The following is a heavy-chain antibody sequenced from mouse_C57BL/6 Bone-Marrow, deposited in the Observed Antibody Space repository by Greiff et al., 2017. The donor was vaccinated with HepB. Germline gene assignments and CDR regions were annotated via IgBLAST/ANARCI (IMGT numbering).Heavy chain of an antibody. V-gene: IGHV1-63*01. CDR2: IYPGGGYT. Sequence: QVQLQQSGAELVRPGTSVKMSCKASGYTFTNYWIGWAKQRPGHGLEWIGDIYPGGGYTNYNEKFKGKATLTADKTSSTAYMQVSSLTSADSAIYYGARSGYYGSPWYFDVWGTGTTVTVSS. CDR1: GYTFTNYW. D-gene: IGHD1-1*01. CDR3: ARSGYYGSPWYFDV. J-gene: IGHJ1*03.